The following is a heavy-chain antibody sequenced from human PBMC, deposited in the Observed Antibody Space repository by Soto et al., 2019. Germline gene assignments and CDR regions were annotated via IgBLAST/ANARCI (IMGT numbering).Heavy chain of an antibody. Sequence: PSETLSLTCAVYGGSFSGYYWSWIRQPPGKGLEWIGEINHSGSTNYNPSLKSRVTISVDTSKNQFSLKLSSVTAADTAVYYCARGINGGDYPRDTNWFDPWGQGTLVTVSS. CDR2: INHSGST. V-gene: IGHV4-34*01. J-gene: IGHJ5*02. D-gene: IGHD4-17*01. CDR3: ARGINGGDYPRDTNWFDP. CDR1: GGSFSGYY.